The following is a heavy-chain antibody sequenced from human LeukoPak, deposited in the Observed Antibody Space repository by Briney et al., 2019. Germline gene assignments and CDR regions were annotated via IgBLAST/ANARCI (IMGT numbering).Heavy chain of an antibody. V-gene: IGHV1-24*01. CDR1: GCTLTELS. J-gene: IGHJ4*02. CDR3: ATGYCSSTSCYIFDY. D-gene: IGHD2-2*02. CDR2: FDPEDGET. Sequence: ASVKVSCKVSGCTLTELSMHWVRQAPGKGLEWMGGFDPEDGETIYAQKLQGRVTMTEDTSTDTAYMELSSLRSEDTAVYYCATGYCSSTSCYIFDYWGQGTLVTVSS.